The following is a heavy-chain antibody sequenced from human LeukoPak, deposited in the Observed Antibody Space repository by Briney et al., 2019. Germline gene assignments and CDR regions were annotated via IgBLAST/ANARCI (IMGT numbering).Heavy chain of an antibody. CDR2: ISGSGGST. CDR1: GFTFSSYT. Sequence: GGSLRLSCAASGFTFSSYTMSWVRQAPGKGLEWVSAISGSGGSTYYADSVKGRFTISRDNAKNTLYLQMNSLRAEDTAVYYCASPWIATGDYWGQGTLVTVSS. V-gene: IGHV3-23*01. CDR3: ASPWIATGDY. J-gene: IGHJ4*02. D-gene: IGHD6-13*01.